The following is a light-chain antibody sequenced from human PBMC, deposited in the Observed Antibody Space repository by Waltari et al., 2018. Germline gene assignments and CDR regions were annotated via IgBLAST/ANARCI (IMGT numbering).Light chain of an antibody. CDR3: AAWDDSLNGWV. J-gene: IGLJ3*02. CDR1: SSNIGRTT. CDR2: RNN. Sequence: QSVLTQPPSASVTPGQRVTISCSGSSSNIGRTTVNWYQQLPGTAPKLLIYRNNQRPSGVPDRFSGSKSGTSASLAISGLQSEDETDYYCAAWDDSLNGWVFGGGTKLTVL. V-gene: IGLV1-44*01.